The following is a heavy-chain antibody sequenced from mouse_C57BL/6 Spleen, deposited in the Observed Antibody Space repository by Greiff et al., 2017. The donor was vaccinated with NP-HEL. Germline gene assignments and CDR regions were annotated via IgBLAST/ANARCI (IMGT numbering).Heavy chain of an antibody. CDR1: GFTFSDYY. V-gene: IGHV5-16*01. J-gene: IGHJ2*01. CDR3: ARDVYGFDY. D-gene: IGHD1-1*01. CDR2: INYDGSST. Sequence: EVQLQESEGGLVQPGSSMKLSCTASGFTFSDYYMAWVRQVPEKGLEWVANINYDGSSTYYLDSLKSRFIISRDNAKNILYLQMSSLKSEDTATYYCARDVYGFDYWGQGTTLTVSS.